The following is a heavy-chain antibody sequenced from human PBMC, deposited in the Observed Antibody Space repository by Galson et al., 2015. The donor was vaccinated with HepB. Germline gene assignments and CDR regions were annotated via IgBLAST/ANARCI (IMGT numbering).Heavy chain of an antibody. D-gene: IGHD2-21*01. V-gene: IGHV3-64D*09. CDR3: VKDIFSLDGMDV. CDR2: ISNNGGGT. CDR1: GFTFITYA. Sequence: SLRLSCAASGFTFITYAMHWVRQAPGKGLEFVSGISNNGGGTHYADSVKGRFTISRDNSNNTLYLQMSSLRAEDTAVYHCVKDIFSLDGMDVWGQGTTVTVSS. J-gene: IGHJ6*02.